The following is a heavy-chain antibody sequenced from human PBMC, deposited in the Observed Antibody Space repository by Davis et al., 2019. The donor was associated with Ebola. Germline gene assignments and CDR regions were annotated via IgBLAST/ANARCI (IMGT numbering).Heavy chain of an antibody. V-gene: IGHV4-59*08. CDR3: ARRQTASSFVDY. D-gene: IGHD2-21*02. J-gene: IGHJ4*02. CDR1: GGSISSHY. Sequence: SETLSLTCTVSGGSISSHYWTWIRQPPGKGLEWIGNIYSGFTSYNPSLKSRVTISMDTSKSQFSLMLSFVTAADTAVYYCARRQTASSFVDYWGQGTLVTVSS. CDR2: IYSGFT.